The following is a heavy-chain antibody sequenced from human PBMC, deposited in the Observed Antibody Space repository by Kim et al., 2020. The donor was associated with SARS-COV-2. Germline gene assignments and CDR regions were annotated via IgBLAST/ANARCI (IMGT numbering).Heavy chain of an antibody. Sequence: GGSLRLSCAASGFTFSGYWMNWVRQAPGKGLEWVANINQGGSEQYYVDSVKGRFTVSRDNAKNSVFLQMNSLRADDTAVYYCVRSPRDQQLFWGQGTLVT. CDR1: GFTFSGYW. J-gene: IGHJ4*02. D-gene: IGHD6-13*01. V-gene: IGHV3-7*01. CDR2: INQGGSEQ. CDR3: VRSPRDQQLF.